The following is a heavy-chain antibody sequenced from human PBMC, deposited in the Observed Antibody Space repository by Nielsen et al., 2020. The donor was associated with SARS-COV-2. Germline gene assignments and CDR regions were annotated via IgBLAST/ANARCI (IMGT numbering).Heavy chain of an antibody. Sequence: WVRQAPGQGLEWMGHIIPIFRTTNYAQKFQGRVTITADKSTSTAYMELSSLRSEDTAVYYCARQDRDYYFDYWGQGTLVTVSS. CDR3: ARQDRDYYFDY. D-gene: IGHD3-22*01. J-gene: IGHJ4*02. CDR2: IIPIFRTT. V-gene: IGHV1-69*06.